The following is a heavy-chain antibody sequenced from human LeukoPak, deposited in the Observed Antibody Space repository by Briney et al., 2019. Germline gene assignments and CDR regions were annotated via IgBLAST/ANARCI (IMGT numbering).Heavy chain of an antibody. Sequence: GASVKVSCKASGYTFTGYYMHWVRRTPGQGLEWMGWINPNSGGTNYAQKFQGRVTMTRDTSISTAYMELSRLRSDDTAVYYCASSSPTYYYDSSGEDAFDIWGQGTMVTVSS. D-gene: IGHD3-22*01. CDR3: ASSSPTYYYDSSGEDAFDI. CDR2: INPNSGGT. J-gene: IGHJ3*02. CDR1: GYTFTGYY. V-gene: IGHV1-2*02.